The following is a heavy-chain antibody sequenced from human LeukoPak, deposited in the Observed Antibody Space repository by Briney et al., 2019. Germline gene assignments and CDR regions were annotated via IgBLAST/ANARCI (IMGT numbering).Heavy chain of an antibody. D-gene: IGHD1-26*01. J-gene: IGHJ4*02. V-gene: IGHV1-2*02. CDR1: GYTFTGYY. Sequence: ASVKVSCKASGYTFTGYYFHWVRQAPGQGLEWMGWINPKSGDTDYAQKFQGRVTMTRDTSISTAYMELSRLTSDDTAIYYCARDLTWELPGYYFDYWGQGTLVTVSS. CDR2: INPKSGDT. CDR3: ARDLTWELPGYYFDY.